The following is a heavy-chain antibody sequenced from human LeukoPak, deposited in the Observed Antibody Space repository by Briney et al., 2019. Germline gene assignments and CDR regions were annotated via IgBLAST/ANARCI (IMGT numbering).Heavy chain of an antibody. V-gene: IGHV3-48*02. Sequence: PGWSLRLSCAASGFTFSSYSMNWVRQAPGQGLEWVSYISSSSSTIYYADSVKGRFTISRDNAKNSLYLQMNSLRDEDTAVYYCARDHLTPIVVVPAAPTNYYYYYGMDVWGQGTTVTVSS. CDR3: ARDHLTPIVVVPAAPTNYYYYYGMDV. D-gene: IGHD2-2*01. CDR2: ISSSSSTI. CDR1: GFTFSSYS. J-gene: IGHJ6*02.